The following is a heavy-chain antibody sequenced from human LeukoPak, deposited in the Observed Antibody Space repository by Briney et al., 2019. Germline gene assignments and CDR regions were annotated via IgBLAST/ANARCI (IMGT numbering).Heavy chain of an antibody. Sequence: GGSLRLSCAASGFTFSSYSMNWVRQAPGKGLEWVSSISSSSSYMYYADSVKGRFTISRDNAKNSLYLQMNSLRAEDTAVYYCARAYEYHYYGMDVWGQGTTVTVSS. V-gene: IGHV3-21*01. CDR2: ISSSSSYM. J-gene: IGHJ6*02. CDR1: GFTFSSYS. CDR3: ARAYEYHYYGMDV. D-gene: IGHD3-22*01.